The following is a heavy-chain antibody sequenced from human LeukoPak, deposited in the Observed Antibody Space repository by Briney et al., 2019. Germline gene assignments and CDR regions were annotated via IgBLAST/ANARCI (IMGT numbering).Heavy chain of an antibody. CDR3: ARYDSRRGHFDY. V-gene: IGHV4-59*01. J-gene: IGHJ4*02. CDR1: GGSISSYY. D-gene: IGHD3-22*01. Sequence: SETLSLTCTVSGGSISSYYWSWIRQPPGKGLEWIGYIYYSGSTNYNPSLKSRVTISVDTSKNQFSLKLSSVTAADTAVYYCARYDSRRGHFDYWGQGTLVTVSS. CDR2: IYYSGST.